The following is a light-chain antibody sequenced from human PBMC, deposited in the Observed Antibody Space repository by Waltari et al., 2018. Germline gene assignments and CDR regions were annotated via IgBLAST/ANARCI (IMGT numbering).Light chain of an antibody. CDR3: QSYDSSLSGWV. V-gene: IGLV1-40*01. CDR2: GNS. J-gene: IGLJ3*02. Sequence: QSVLTQPPSVSGAPGQRVTLSCPGSSSPIGAGYALPGSQPLPGTAPKPPIYGNSNRPSGVPDRFSGSKSGTSASLAITGLQAEDEADYYCQSYDSSLSGWVFGGGTKLTVL. CDR1: SSPIGAGYA.